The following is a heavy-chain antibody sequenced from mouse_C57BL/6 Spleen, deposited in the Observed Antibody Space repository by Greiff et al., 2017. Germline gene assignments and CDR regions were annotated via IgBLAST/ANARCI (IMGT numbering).Heavy chain of an antibody. Sequence: QVQLQQPGAELVKPGASVKLSCKASGYTFTSYWMQWVKQRPGQGLEWIGEIDPSDSYTNYNQKFKGKATLTVDTSSSTAYMQLSSLTSEDSAVYYCARKSKSLAYWGQGTLVTVSA. V-gene: IGHV1-50*01. D-gene: IGHD2-5*01. CDR3: ARKSKSLAY. CDR2: IDPSDSYT. CDR1: GYTFTSYW. J-gene: IGHJ3*01.